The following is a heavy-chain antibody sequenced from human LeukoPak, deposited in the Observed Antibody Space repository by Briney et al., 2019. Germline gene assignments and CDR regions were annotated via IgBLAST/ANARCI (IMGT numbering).Heavy chain of an antibody. CDR2: INSDGRST. V-gene: IGHV3-74*01. Sequence: GGSLRLSCAASGFTFGSYWMHWVRQAPGKGLVWVSRINSDGRSTRYADSVKGRFTISRDNAKNTLYLQMNSLRAEDTAVYYCTRDGAAMDNWFDPWGQGTLVTVSS. CDR3: TRDGAAMDNWFDP. J-gene: IGHJ5*02. CDR1: GFTFGSYW. D-gene: IGHD5-18*01.